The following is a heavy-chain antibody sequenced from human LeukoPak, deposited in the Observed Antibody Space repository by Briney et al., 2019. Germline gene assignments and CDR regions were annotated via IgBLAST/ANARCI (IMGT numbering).Heavy chain of an antibody. CDR2: ISSSSSYI. D-gene: IGHD5-24*01. J-gene: IGHJ3*02. CDR1: GFTFSSYW. V-gene: IGHV3-21*01. CDR3: ARPLVEMTTIGSFDI. Sequence: PGGSLRLSCAASGFTFSSYWMSWVRQAPGKGLEWVSSISSSSSYIYYADSVKGRFTISRDNAKNSLYLQMNSLRAEDTAVYYCARPLVEMTTIGSFDIWGQGTMVTVSS.